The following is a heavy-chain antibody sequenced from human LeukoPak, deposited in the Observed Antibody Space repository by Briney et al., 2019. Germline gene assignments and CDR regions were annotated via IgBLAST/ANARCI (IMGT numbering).Heavy chain of an antibody. V-gene: IGHV3-64D*06. CDR3: VKVRYYYDSSGYCESFFDY. J-gene: IGHJ4*02. D-gene: IGHD3-22*01. CDR2: ISSNGGST. CDR1: GFTFSSYA. Sequence: GGSLRLSCSASGFTFSSYAMYWVRQAPGKGLEYVSAISSNGGSTYYADSVKGRFTISRDNSKNTLYLQMSSLRAEDTAVYYCVKVRYYYDSSGYCESFFDYWGQGTLVTVST.